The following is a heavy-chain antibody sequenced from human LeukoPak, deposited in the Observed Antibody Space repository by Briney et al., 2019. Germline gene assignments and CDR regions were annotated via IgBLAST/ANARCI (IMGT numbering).Heavy chain of an antibody. CDR2: IYTSGST. CDR3: ARGFGLWFGELLFGPGWWFDP. V-gene: IGHV4-39*07. D-gene: IGHD3-10*01. CDR1: GGSISSSSYY. J-gene: IGHJ5*02. Sequence: SETLSLTCTVSGGSISSSSYYWGWIRQPPGKGLEWIGRIYTSGSTNYNPSLKSRVTISVDTSKNQFSLKLSSVTAADTAVYYCARGFGLWFGELLFGPGWWFDPWGQGTLVTVSS.